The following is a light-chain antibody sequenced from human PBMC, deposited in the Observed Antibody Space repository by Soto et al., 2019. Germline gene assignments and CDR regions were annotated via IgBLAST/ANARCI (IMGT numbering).Light chain of an antibody. J-gene: IGLJ1*01. Sequence: QSVLTQPPSVSGAPGQRVTISCTGSSSNIGAGYDVHWYQQFPGTAPKVVIYDNNNRPSGVPDRFSASKSGTSASLAITGLQAEDEADYYCPACDRSLGGAVFGTGTKVTVL. CDR3: PACDRSLGGAV. CDR2: DNN. V-gene: IGLV1-40*01. CDR1: SSNIGAGYD.